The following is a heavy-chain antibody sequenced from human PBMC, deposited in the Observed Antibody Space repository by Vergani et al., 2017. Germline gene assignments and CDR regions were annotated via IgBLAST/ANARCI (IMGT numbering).Heavy chain of an antibody. J-gene: IGHJ1*01. CDR2: IYPGDSDT. CDR3: ARHSTRYSSASGYFQH. CDR1: GYSFSSYW. D-gene: IGHD6-6*01. V-gene: IGHV5-51*01. Sequence: EVQLEQSGAEVKEPGESLKISCKGSGYSFSSYWIGWVRQMPGKGLEWMGIIYPGDSDTRYSPSFQGQVTISADKAISTAYLQWSSLKASDTAMYYCARHSTRYSSASGYFQHWGEGTLVTVSS.